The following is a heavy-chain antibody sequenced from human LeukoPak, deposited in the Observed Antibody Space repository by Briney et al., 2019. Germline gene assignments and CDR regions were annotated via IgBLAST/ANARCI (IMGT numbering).Heavy chain of an antibody. V-gene: IGHV4-59*01. CDR1: GGSISSYY. CDR3: ARSGGSADYYYYMDV. CDR2: IYYSGST. D-gene: IGHD3-16*01. Sequence: SETLSLTCTVSGGSISSYYWSWIRQPPGKGLEWIGYIYYSGSTNYNPSLKSRVTISVDTSKNQFSLKLSSVTAADMAVYYCARSGGSADYYYYMDVWGKGTTVTVSS. J-gene: IGHJ6*03.